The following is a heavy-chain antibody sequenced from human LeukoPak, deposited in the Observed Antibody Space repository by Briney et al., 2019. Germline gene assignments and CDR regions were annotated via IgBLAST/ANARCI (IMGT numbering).Heavy chain of an antibody. J-gene: IGHJ6*02. CDR2: ISWSSGII. V-gene: IGHV3-9*01. Sequence: GGSLRLSCAASGFTFDDHGMHWVRQAPGKGLEWVSGISWSSGIIGYADSVKGRFTISRDNAKNSLYLQMDSLRAEDTAVYYCARVKDLYYYYGMDVWGQGTTVTVSS. CDR1: GFTFDDHG. CDR3: ARVKDLYYYYGMDV.